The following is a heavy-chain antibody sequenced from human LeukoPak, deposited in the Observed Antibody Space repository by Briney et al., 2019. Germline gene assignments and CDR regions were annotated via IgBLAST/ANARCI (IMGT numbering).Heavy chain of an antibody. D-gene: IGHD3-10*01. CDR3: ARGRFASDYYMDV. J-gene: IGHJ6*03. CDR2: INWNGGTT. CDR1: GFIFNDYG. V-gene: IGHV3-20*04. Sequence: PGGSLRLSCAASGFIFNDYGMAWVRQAPGKGLEWVSGINWNGGTTVYADSVKGRFTISRDNAKNSLYLQLDSLRAEDTAMYYCARGRFASDYYMDVWGKGTTVTVSS.